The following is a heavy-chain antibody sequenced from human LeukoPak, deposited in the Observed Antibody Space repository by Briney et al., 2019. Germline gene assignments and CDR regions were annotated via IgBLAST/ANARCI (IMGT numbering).Heavy chain of an antibody. CDR2: ISPGGGDK. D-gene: IGHD6-13*01. V-gene: IGHV3-7*01. CDR1: GFSFSGFS. CDR3: ARGGIAAAGDY. Sequence: GGSLRLSCAASGFSFSGFSMSWVRQAPGKGLEWVANISPGGGDKYYVDSAKGRFTISRDNAKNSLYLQMNSLRAEDTAVYYCARGGIAAAGDYWGQGTLVTVSS. J-gene: IGHJ4*02.